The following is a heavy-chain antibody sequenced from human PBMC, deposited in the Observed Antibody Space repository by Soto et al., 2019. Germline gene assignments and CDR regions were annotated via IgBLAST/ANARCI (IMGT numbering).Heavy chain of an antibody. CDR3: ARAEDYDHWGGPPKYFDN. CDR2: INQDGSEK. J-gene: IGHJ4*02. D-gene: IGHD3-3*01. Sequence: GGSLRLSCATSGFTFRSNWMSWVRQAPGKGLEWVANINQDGSEKQYVDYVKGRFTVSSDSAKKSIDLQMNSLRPEDTAVYYCARAEDYDHWGGPPKYFDNWGQGTQVTVSS. V-gene: IGHV3-7*03. CDR1: GFTFRSNW.